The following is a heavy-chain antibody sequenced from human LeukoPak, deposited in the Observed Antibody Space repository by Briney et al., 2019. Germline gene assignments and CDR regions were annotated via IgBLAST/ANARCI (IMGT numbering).Heavy chain of an antibody. J-gene: IGHJ5*02. CDR2: ISYDGSNK. V-gene: IGHV3-30-3*01. Sequence: PGGSLRLSCAASGFTFSSYAMHWVRQAPGKGLEWVAVISYDGSNKYYADSVKGRFTISRDNSKNTLYLQMNSLRAEDTAVYYCARDHSSSGWFDPWGQGTLVTVSS. D-gene: IGHD6-6*01. CDR1: GFTFSSYA. CDR3: ARDHSSSGWFDP.